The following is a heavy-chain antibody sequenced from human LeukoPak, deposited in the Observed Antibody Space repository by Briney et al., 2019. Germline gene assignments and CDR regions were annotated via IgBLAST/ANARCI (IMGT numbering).Heavy chain of an antibody. D-gene: IGHD5-18*01. V-gene: IGHV4-34*01. CDR3: ASVDTAMVTFDY. Sequence: SETLSLTCAVYGGSFSGYYWSWIRQPPGKGLEWIGYIYHSGSTYYNPSLKSRVTISVDRSKNQFSLKLSSVTAADTAVYYCASVDTAMVTFDYWGQGTLVTVSS. J-gene: IGHJ4*02. CDR2: IYHSGST. CDR1: GGSFSGYY.